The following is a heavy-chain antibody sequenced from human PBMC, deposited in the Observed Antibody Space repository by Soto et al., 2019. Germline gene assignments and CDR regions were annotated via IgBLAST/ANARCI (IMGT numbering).Heavy chain of an antibody. CDR2: IYSGGST. CDR1: GFTVSSNY. CDR3: ARFGPVARDDY. J-gene: IGHJ4*02. V-gene: IGHV3-53*04. D-gene: IGHD3-10*01. Sequence: EVQLVESGGGLVQPGGSLRLSCAASGFTVSSNYMSWVRQAPGKGLEWVSIIYSGGSTYYADSVKGRFSISRHNSENTLYLQMNGLRTEDTAVYYCARFGPVARDDYWGQGTLVTVSS.